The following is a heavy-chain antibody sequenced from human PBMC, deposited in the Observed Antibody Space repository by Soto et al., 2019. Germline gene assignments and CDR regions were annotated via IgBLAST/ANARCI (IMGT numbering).Heavy chain of an antibody. CDR2: ISGSGATT. D-gene: IGHD6-13*01. Sequence: GGSLRLSCAASGFTFSSYAMTWVRQAPGKGLEWVSGISGSGATTSYADSVKGRFTVSRDNAKNLLYLQMNSLRAEDTAIYYCATYDSNWFAYWGLGTLVTVSS. CDR3: ATYDSNWFAY. J-gene: IGHJ4*02. CDR1: GFTFSSYA. V-gene: IGHV3-23*01.